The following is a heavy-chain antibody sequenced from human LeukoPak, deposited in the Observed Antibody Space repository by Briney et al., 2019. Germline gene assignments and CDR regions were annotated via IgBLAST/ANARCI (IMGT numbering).Heavy chain of an antibody. Sequence: GGSLRLSCATSGFTFSSYAMSGVRQAPGKGLEWVSAISGRGGSTYYADSAKGRFTISRDNSMNTLHLQMTSLRAEDTSVYYCAKSPSHFQLYDHWGQGTLVTVSS. CDR1: GFTFSSYA. D-gene: IGHD3-10*01. CDR2: ISGRGGST. J-gene: IGHJ5*02. CDR3: AKSPSHFQLYDH. V-gene: IGHV3-23*01.